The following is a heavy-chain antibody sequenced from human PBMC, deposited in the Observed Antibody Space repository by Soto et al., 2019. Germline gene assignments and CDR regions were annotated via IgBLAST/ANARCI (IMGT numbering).Heavy chain of an antibody. CDR1: GGSISSGGYY. CDR3: ARDPIAAAGTFAY. V-gene: IGHV4-31*03. CDR2: IYYSGST. J-gene: IGHJ4*02. Sequence: QVQLQESGPGLVKPSQTLSLTCTVSGGSISSGGYYWSWIRQHPGKGLEWIGYIYYSGSTYYNPSRKSRVXXSXDRXKNQFSLKLSSVTAADTAVYYCARDPIAAAGTFAYWGQGTLVTVSS. D-gene: IGHD6-13*01.